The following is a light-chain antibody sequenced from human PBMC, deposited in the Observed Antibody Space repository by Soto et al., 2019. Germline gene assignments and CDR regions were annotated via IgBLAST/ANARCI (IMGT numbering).Light chain of an antibody. J-gene: IGKJ5*01. Sequence: EIVMTQSPATLSVSPGERATLSCRASQSVSSNLAWYQQKPGQAPRLLIYGASTRATGIPARFSGSGSGTEFTLTISSLQSEDSAVYYCQQYNEWPPITFGQGTRLETK. V-gene: IGKV3-15*01. CDR2: GAS. CDR1: QSVSSN. CDR3: QQYNEWPPIT.